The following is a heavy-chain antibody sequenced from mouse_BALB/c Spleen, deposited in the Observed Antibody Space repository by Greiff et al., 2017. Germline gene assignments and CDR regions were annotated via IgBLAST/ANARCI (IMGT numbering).Heavy chain of an antibody. Sequence: EVKLMESGGGLVQPGGSLKLSCAASGFTFSSYTMSWVRQTPEKRLEWVAYISNGGGSTYYPDTVKGRFTISRDNAKNTLYLQMSSLKSEDTAMYYCARHGDYGNYEWYFDVWGAGTTVTVSS. CDR3: ARHGDYGNYEWYFDV. V-gene: IGHV5-12-2*01. D-gene: IGHD2-1*01. J-gene: IGHJ1*01. CDR1: GFTFSSYT. CDR2: ISNGGGST.